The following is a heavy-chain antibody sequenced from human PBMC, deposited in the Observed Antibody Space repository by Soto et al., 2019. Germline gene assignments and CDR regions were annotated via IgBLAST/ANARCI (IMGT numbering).Heavy chain of an antibody. Sequence: GESLKISCAASGFTFSSYWMHWVRQAPGKGLVWVSRINSDGSSTSYADSVKGRFTISRDNAKNTLYLQMNSLRAEDTSVYYCAREVLGYCSSTSCYVGYYYYMDVWGKGTTVTVSS. CDR1: GFTFSSYW. V-gene: IGHV3-74*01. CDR3: AREVLGYCSSTSCYVGYYYYMDV. D-gene: IGHD2-2*01. CDR2: INSDGSST. J-gene: IGHJ6*03.